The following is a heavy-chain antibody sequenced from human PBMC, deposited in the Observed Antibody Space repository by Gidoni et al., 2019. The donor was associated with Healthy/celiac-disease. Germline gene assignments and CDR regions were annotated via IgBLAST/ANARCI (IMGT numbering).Heavy chain of an antibody. J-gene: IGHJ5*02. CDR1: GFTFSSYS. D-gene: IGHD4-4*01. V-gene: IGHV3-48*01. CDR2: IIISSSTI. CDR3: ARDFYNH. Sequence: EVQLVESGGGLVQPGGSLRHSCAASGFTFSSYSMNWVRQAPGKGLEWVSSIIISSSTIYYADSVKGRFTISRDNAKNSLYLQMNSLRAEDTAVYYCARDFYNHWGQGTLVTVSS.